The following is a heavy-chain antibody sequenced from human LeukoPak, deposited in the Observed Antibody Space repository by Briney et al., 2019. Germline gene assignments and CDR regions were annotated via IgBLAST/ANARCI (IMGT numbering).Heavy chain of an antibody. Sequence: ASVKVSCKTSGYTFTTHGISWVRQAPGQGPEWMGWISTSKGDTNYAQKFKGRLTMTTDRSTSTAYMELRSLSSDDTAAYYCARDWPTVITDYWGQGTLVTVSS. D-gene: IGHD4-11*01. CDR1: GYTFTTHG. J-gene: IGHJ4*02. CDR2: ISTSKGDT. V-gene: IGHV1-18*01. CDR3: ARDWPTVITDY.